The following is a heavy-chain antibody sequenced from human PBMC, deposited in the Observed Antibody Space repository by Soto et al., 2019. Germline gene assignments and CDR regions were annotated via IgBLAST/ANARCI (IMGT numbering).Heavy chain of an antibody. J-gene: IGHJ4*02. CDR2: IYYSGST. CDR1: GGSISSSSYY. CDR3: ARHPLSFSGYFDY. D-gene: IGHD3-3*02. V-gene: IGHV4-39*01. Sequence: QLQLQESGPGLVKPSETLSLTCTVSGGSISSSSYYWGWIRQPPGKGLEWIGSIYYSGSTYYNPSLKSRVTISVDTSKNQFSLKLSSVTAADTAVYYCARHPLSFSGYFDYWGQGTLVTVSS.